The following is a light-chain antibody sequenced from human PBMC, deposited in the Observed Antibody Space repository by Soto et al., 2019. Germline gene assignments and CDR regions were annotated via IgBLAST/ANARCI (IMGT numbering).Light chain of an antibody. V-gene: IGLV1-47*01. CDR1: SSNIGSNY. Sequence: QPVLTQPPSASGTPGQRVIISCSGSSSNIGSNYVYWYQQLPGTAPKLLINRNNQRPSGVPDRFSGSKSGTSASLAISGLRSEDEGDYYCAAWDDSLISSYVFGTGSKLTVL. CDR3: AAWDDSLISSYV. J-gene: IGLJ1*01. CDR2: RNN.